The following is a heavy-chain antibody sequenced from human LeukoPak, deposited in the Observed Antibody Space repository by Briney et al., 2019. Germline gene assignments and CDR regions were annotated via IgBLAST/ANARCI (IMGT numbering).Heavy chain of an antibody. CDR3: ARGPLIVVVPAGKFDP. V-gene: IGHV1-24*01. CDR2: FDPEGGET. CDR1: GYTLTELS. Sequence: ASVKVSCKVSGYTLTELSMHWVRQAPGKGLEWMGGFDPEGGETIYAQKFQGRVTMTEDTSTDTAYMELSSLRSEDTAVYYCARGPLIVVVPAGKFDPWGQGTLVTVSS. J-gene: IGHJ5*02. D-gene: IGHD2-2*01.